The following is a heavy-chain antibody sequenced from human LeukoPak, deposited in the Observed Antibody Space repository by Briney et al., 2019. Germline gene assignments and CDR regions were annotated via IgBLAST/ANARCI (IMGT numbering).Heavy chain of an antibody. CDR2: IYYSGST. D-gene: IGHD4-17*01. CDR1: GGSISSYY. Sequence: SETLSLTCTVSGGSISSYYWSWIRQPPGKGLEWIGYIYYSGSTNYNPPLKSRVTISVDTSKNQFSLKLSSVTAADTAVYYCARYSMTTGYDAFDIWGQGTMVTVSS. CDR3: ARYSMTTGYDAFDI. J-gene: IGHJ3*02. V-gene: IGHV4-59*01.